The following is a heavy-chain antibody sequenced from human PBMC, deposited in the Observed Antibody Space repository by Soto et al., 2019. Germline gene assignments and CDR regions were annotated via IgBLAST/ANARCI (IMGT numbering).Heavy chain of an antibody. V-gene: IGHV3-30*18. J-gene: IGHJ4*02. CDR1: GFTFSSYG. D-gene: IGHD6-19*01. CDR3: AKDVRIAVAGTFPHN. CDR2: ISYDGSNK. Sequence: GGSLRLSCAASGFTFSSYGMHWVRQAPGKGLEWVAVISYDGSNKYYADSVKGRFTISRDNSKNTLYLQMNSLRAEDTAVYYCAKDVRIAVAGTFPHNWGQGTLVTVSS.